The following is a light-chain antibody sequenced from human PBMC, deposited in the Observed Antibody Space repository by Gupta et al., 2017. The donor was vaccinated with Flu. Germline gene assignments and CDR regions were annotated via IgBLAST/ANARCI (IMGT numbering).Light chain of an antibody. J-gene: IGLJ3*02. CDR1: TGAVTSGHY. Sequence: QAVVTQEPSLTVSPGGTVTLTCGSSTGAVTSGHYPYWFRQKPGQALRKRIYDTSNKHSWTPARFSGSLLGGKAALTLSGAQPEDEAEYYCLLCYSGAWVFGGGTKLTVL. CDR3: LLCYSGAWV. V-gene: IGLV7-46*01. CDR2: DTS.